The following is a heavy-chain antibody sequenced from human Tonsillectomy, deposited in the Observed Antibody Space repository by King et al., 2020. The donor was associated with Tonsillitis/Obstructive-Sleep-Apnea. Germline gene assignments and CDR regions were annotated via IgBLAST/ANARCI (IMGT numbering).Heavy chain of an antibody. J-gene: IGHJ6*03. CDR1: AYTFTTHW. CDR2: IYVDDSDT. D-gene: IGHD3-9*01. Sequence: EQLVQSGAEVKKPGESLKISCKGCAYTFTTHWIAWVRQMPGKGLEWMGIIYVDDSDTKYSPSFQGQVTISVDKSISTAYLQWSSLKASDTAMYYCAKSLRYDDYYMDVWGKGTTVTVSS. V-gene: IGHV5-51*01. CDR3: AKSLRYDDYYMDV.